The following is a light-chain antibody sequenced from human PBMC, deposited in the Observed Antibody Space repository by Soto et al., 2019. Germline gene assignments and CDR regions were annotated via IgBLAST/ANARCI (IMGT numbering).Light chain of an antibody. J-gene: IGLJ2*01. CDR2: DVS. CDR3: CSYAGSYTFVV. V-gene: IGLV2-11*01. Sequence: QSALTQPRSVSGSPGQSVTISCTGTSSDVGGYHYVSWYQQHPGKAPKLIIYDVSKRPSGVPDRFSGSKSGNTASLTISGLQAEDEADYYCCSYAGSYTFVVFCGGTKLTVL. CDR1: SSDVGGYHY.